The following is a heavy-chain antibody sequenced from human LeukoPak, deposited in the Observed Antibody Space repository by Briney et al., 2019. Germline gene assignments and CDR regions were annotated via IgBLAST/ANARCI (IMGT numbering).Heavy chain of an antibody. CDR3: AREMATPTDYYYGMDV. Sequence: PGGSLRLSCAASGFTFSSNYMSWVRQAPGKGLEWVSVIYSGGSTYYADSVKCIFTISRNNSKNTLYLQMNSLRAEDTAVYYCAREMATPTDYYYGMDVWGQGTTVTVSS. CDR2: IYSGGST. J-gene: IGHJ6*02. D-gene: IGHD5-24*01. V-gene: IGHV3-66*01. CDR1: GFTFSSNY.